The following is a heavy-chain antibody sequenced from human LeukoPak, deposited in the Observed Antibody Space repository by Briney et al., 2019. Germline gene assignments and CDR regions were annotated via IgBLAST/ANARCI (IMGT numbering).Heavy chain of an antibody. J-gene: IGHJ4*02. Sequence: SETLSPTCAVYGGSFSGYYWSWIRQPPGKGLECIGEINHSGSTNYNPSLKSRVTISVDTSKNQFSLKLSSVTAADTAVYYCARFITNDSSGAKYYFDYWGQGTLVTVSS. V-gene: IGHV4-34*01. CDR2: INHSGST. CDR1: GGSFSGYY. CDR3: ARFITNDSSGAKYYFDY. D-gene: IGHD3-22*01.